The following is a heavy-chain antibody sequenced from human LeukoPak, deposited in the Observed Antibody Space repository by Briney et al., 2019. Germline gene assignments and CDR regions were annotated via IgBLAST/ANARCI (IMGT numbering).Heavy chain of an antibody. Sequence: GGSLRLSCAAYGFTLSSYSMTWVRQATGKGLEWISYISHGSSRILYADLVEGRVTSSRDDAKYALYLQMNSLRVEDTAVYYCARDPGYSYAMDSWGQGTLVTVSS. V-gene: IGHV3-48*01. CDR2: ISHGSSRI. D-gene: IGHD5-18*01. CDR1: GFTLSSYS. J-gene: IGHJ4*02. CDR3: ARDPGYSYAMDS.